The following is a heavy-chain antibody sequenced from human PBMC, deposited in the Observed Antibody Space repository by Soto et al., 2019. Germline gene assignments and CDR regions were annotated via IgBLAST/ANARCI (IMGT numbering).Heavy chain of an antibody. CDR3: ARDLKGSWFDP. J-gene: IGHJ5*02. CDR2: IYSGGST. CDR1: GFTVSSNY. D-gene: IGHD3-10*01. Sequence: GGSLRLSCAASGFTVSSNYMSWVRQAPGKGLEWVSVIYSGGSTYYADSVKGRFTISRDNSKNTLYLQMNSLRAEDTAVYYCARDLKGSWFDPWGQGTLVTVSS. V-gene: IGHV3-66*01.